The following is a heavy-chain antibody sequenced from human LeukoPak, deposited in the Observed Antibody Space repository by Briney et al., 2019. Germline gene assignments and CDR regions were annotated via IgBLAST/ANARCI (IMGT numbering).Heavy chain of an antibody. Sequence: PSETLSLTCAVYGGSFSGYYWSWIRQPPGKGLEWIGEINHSGSTNYNPSLKSRVTISVDTSKNQFPLKLSSVTAADTAVYYCARGRLSSGWYGGLDYWGQGTLVTVSS. CDR2: INHSGST. CDR3: ARGRLSSGWYGGLDY. V-gene: IGHV4-34*01. D-gene: IGHD6-19*01. CDR1: GGSFSGYY. J-gene: IGHJ4*02.